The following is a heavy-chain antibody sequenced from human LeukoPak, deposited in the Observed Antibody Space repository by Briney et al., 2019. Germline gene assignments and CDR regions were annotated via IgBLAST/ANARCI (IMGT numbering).Heavy chain of an antibody. D-gene: IGHD3-22*01. J-gene: IGHJ3*01. CDR2: ASGSGAAT. V-gene: IGHV3-23*01. CDR1: GFNFSTDA. CDR3: ARLKVLVIDAFDL. Sequence: GGSLRLSCIAQGFNFSTDAMGWVRQSPGKGLQWVSVASGSGAATFYADFARGRFSISRDNFKNTLFLQISSLRAEDTAVYYCARLKVLVIDAFDLWGQGTMVSVSS.